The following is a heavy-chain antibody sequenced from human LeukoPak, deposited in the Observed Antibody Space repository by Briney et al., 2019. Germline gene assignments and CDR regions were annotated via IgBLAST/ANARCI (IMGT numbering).Heavy chain of an antibody. J-gene: IGHJ2*01. CDR3: ARYYYGSGSDHWYFDL. V-gene: IGHV4-4*07. CDR2: IDTSGNT. D-gene: IGHD3-10*01. Sequence: SETLSLTCRVSGGSISISSYYWSWIRQPAGKGRGWIGRIDTSGNTNYNPSLNSRVTMSVDTSKNQFSLKLSSVTAADTAVYYCARYYYGSGSDHWYFDLWGRGARVTVSS. CDR1: GGSISISSYY.